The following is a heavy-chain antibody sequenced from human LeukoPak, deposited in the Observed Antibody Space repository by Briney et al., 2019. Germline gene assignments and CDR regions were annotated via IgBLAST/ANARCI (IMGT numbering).Heavy chain of an antibody. J-gene: IGHJ4*02. D-gene: IGHD4-17*01. V-gene: IGHV3-74*01. Sequence: PGGSLRLSCAASGFTFSNYWMHWVRQAPGKGLVWVSRIRHDAGVTTYADSVKGRFTISRDNAKNTLYLQMDSLRAEDTAVYYCAREGEPYVSTGGSDYWGQGTLVTVSS. CDR3: AREGEPYVSTGGSDY. CDR1: GFTFSNYW. CDR2: IRHDAGVT.